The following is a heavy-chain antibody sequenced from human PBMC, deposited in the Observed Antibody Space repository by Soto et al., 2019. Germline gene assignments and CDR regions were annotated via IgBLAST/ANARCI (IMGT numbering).Heavy chain of an antibody. CDR1: GFTFSSYS. J-gene: IGHJ4*02. Sequence: GGSLRLSCAASGFTFSSYSMNWVRQAPGKGLEWVSSISSSSSYIYYADSVKGRFTISRDNAKNSLYLQMNSLRAEDTAVYYCARDLSYDILTGYPYYFDYWGQGTLVTVSS. CDR2: ISSSSSYI. D-gene: IGHD3-9*01. V-gene: IGHV3-21*01. CDR3: ARDLSYDILTGYPYYFDY.